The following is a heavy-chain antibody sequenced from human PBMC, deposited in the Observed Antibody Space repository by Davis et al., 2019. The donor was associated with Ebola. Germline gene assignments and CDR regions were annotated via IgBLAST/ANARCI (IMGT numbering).Heavy chain of an antibody. Sequence: GESLKISCAASGFTFSDYYMSWIRQAPGKGLEWVSYISSSGSTIYYADSVKGRFTISRDNAKNSLYLQMNSLKTEDTAVYYCTTFSEAGYYCGGDCYSDYWGQGTLVTVSS. CDR1: GFTFSDYY. CDR2: ISSSGSTI. V-gene: IGHV3-11*01. J-gene: IGHJ4*02. D-gene: IGHD2-21*01. CDR3: TTFSEAGYYCGGDCYSDY.